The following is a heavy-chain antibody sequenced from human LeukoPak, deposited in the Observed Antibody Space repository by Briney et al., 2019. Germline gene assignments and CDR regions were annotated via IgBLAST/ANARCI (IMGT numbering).Heavy chain of an antibody. CDR1: GGSFSGYY. J-gene: IGHJ6*04. D-gene: IGHD2-2*01. CDR3: ARVVVPAYNYYYYGMDV. Sequence: SETLSLTCAVYGGSFSGYYWSWIRQPPGKGLEWIGEINHSGSTNYNPSLKSRVTISVDTSKDQFPLKLSSMTAADTAVYYCARVVVPAYNYYYYGMDVWGKGTTVTVSS. CDR2: INHSGST. V-gene: IGHV4-34*01.